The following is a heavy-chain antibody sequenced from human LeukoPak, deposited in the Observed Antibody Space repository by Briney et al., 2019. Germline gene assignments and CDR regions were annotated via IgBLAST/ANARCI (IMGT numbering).Heavy chain of an antibody. CDR2: IKQDGSEK. Sequence: PGGSLRLSCAASGFTFSSYAMSWVRQAPGKGLEWVANIKQDGSEKYYVDSVKGRFTISRDNAKNSLYLQMNSLRAEDTAVYYCARVSSGWGSYYFDYWGQGTLVTVSS. D-gene: IGHD6-19*01. V-gene: IGHV3-7*01. J-gene: IGHJ4*02. CDR1: GFTFSSYA. CDR3: ARVSSGWGSYYFDY.